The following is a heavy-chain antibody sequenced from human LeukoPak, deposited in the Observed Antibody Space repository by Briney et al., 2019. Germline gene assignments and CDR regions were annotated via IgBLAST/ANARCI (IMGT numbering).Heavy chain of an antibody. CDR2: ISSSSNTI. CDR1: GFSFSSYE. Sequence: PGGSLRLSCAASGFSFSSYEMNWVRQAPGKGLEWVSYISSSSNTIYYADSVKGRFTISRDNAKNSLYLQMNSLIAEHTAVYYCASSSGSYDYIRRSAIYVDFDYWGQGTLVTVSS. J-gene: IGHJ4*02. V-gene: IGHV3-48*03. CDR3: ASSSGSYDYIRRSAIYVDFDY. D-gene: IGHD3-16*01.